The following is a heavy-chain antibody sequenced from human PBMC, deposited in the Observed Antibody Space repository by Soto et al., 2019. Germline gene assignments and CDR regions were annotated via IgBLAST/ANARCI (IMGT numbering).Heavy chain of an antibody. CDR3: AKDPSIAAAGTGY. Sequence: EVQLLESGGGLVQPGGSLRLSCAASGFTFSSYAMSWVRQAPGKGLEWVSAISGSGGSTYYADSVKGRFTISRDNSKNTLYLQINSSRCEDKAGYYCAKDPSIAAAGTGYWGQGTLVTVSS. V-gene: IGHV3-23*01. CDR2: ISGSGGST. J-gene: IGHJ4*02. CDR1: GFTFSSYA. D-gene: IGHD6-13*01.